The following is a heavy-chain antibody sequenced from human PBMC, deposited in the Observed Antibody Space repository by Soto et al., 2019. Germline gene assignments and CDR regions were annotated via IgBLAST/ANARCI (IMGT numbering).Heavy chain of an antibody. CDR2: IYYSGTS. CDR1: GGSIRDDRYY. J-gene: IGHJ5*02. D-gene: IGHD2-2*01. CDR3: ARLHCDSPNCVPLDP. V-gene: IGHV4-39*01. Sequence: QLQLQESGPGLVKPSETLSLTCTVSGGSIRDDRYYWGWIRQPPGKGLEWIGSIYYSGTSSYNPSLKRRVTMSVDTSKKQLSLRLSSVTAADTAVYYGARLHCDSPNCVPLDPWGQGTLVIVSS.